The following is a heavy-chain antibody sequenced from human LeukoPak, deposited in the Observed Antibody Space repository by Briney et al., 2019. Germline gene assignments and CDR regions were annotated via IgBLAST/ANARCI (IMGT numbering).Heavy chain of an antibody. CDR3: ARDKDPYYYYGMDV. V-gene: IGHV3-74*01. CDR2: INRDGSST. J-gene: IGHJ6*02. D-gene: IGHD2-15*01. CDR1: GFTFSSYW. Sequence: RGSLRLSCAASGFTFSSYWMHWVRQAPGKGLVWVSRINRDGSSTSYADSVKGRFTISRDNAKNTLYLQMNSLRAEDTAVYYCARDKDPYYYYGMDVWGQGTTVTVSS.